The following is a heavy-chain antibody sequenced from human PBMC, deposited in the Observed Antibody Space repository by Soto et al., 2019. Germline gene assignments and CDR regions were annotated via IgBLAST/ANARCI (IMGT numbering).Heavy chain of an antibody. J-gene: IGHJ6*02. CDR1: KFTITSYW. Sequence: EVQLVESGGGLVQPGGSVRLSCAASKFTITSYWMHWVRQAPGKGLVWVSRINSDGSSISYADAVKGRFTISRDNAKNKLYLRMNRLRVEDTAVYYGAREVSHGYVLRGMDVWGQGTTVTVFS. CDR2: INSDGSSI. CDR3: AREVSHGYVLRGMDV. D-gene: IGHD5-18*01. V-gene: IGHV3-74*01.